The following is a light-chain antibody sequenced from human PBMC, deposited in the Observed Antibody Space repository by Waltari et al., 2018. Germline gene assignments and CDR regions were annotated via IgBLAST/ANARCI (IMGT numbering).Light chain of an antibody. V-gene: IGLV1-40*01. Sequence: QSVLTQPPSVSGAPGQRVTISCTGSSPNIGAGYDVHWYQPLPGTAPKLLIYGNSSRPSGVPDRFSGSKSGTSASLAITGLQAEDEADYYCQSYDSSLSGSYVFGTGTKVTVL. CDR1: SPNIGAGYD. J-gene: IGLJ1*01. CDR3: QSYDSSLSGSYV. CDR2: GNS.